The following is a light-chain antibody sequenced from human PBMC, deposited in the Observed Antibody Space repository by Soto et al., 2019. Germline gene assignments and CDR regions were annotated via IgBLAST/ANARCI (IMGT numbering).Light chain of an antibody. CDR3: QQSYSTLMYT. CDR1: QSISNH. CDR2: DAS. Sequence: DIQMTQSPSSLSASVGDRVTITCRASQSISNHLNWYQQKPGKAPKLLINDASSLQSGVPSRFSGSGSGTDFTLTISSLQPEDFATYYCQQSYSTLMYTFGQGTKLEIK. V-gene: IGKV1-39*01. J-gene: IGKJ2*01.